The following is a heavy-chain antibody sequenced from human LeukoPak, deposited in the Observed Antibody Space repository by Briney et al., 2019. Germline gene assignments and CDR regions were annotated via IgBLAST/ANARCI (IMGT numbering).Heavy chain of an antibody. J-gene: IGHJ2*01. CDR2: ISSSGSTI. V-gene: IGHV3-11*01. CDR1: GFTFSDYY. Sequence: GGSLRLSCAASGFTFSDYYMSWIRQAPGKGLEWVSYISSSGSTIYYADSVKGRFTISRDNAKNSLYLQMNSLRAEDTAVYYCARTDNSSSWYSLDWYFDLWGRGTLVTVSS. CDR3: ARTDNSSSWYSLDWYFDL. D-gene: IGHD6-13*01.